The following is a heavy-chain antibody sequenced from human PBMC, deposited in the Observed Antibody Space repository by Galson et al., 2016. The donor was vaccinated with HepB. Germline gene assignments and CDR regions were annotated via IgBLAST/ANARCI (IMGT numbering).Heavy chain of an antibody. CDR3: ARHSRHFDVVTGPSPGYFDF. V-gene: IGHV4-39*01. CDR1: GDSIVNSGYY. CDR2: SYYNGST. Sequence: LSLTCIVSGDSIVNSGYYWGWTRQTPGKGLEWIGSSYYNGSTYYNASLRSRITISVDTSKNQFSLKLSSVTAADTALYFCARHSRHFDVVTGPSPGYFDFWGQGTLVTASS. J-gene: IGHJ4*02. D-gene: IGHD3-9*01.